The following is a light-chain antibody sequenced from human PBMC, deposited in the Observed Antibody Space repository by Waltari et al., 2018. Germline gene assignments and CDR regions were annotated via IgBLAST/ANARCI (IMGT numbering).Light chain of an antibody. Sequence: QSALTQPAPVSGSPGQSITISCTGTSSDVGTYNLVSWYQQHPGKAPKLMIYEGSKRPSGVSNRFSGSKSGHTAFLTISGLQAEDEADYSCCSYAGSSTWVFGGGTKLTVL. CDR1: SSDVGTYNL. CDR3: CSYAGSSTWV. V-gene: IGLV2-23*01. J-gene: IGLJ3*02. CDR2: EGS.